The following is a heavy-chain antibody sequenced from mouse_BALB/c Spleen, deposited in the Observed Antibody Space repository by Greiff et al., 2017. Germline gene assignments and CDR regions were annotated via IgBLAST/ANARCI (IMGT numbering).Heavy chain of an antibody. CDR2: IDPANGNT. Sequence: EVQLQQSGAELVKPGASVQLSCTASGFNIKDTYMHWVKQRPEQGLEWIGRIDPANGNTKYDPKFQGKATITADTSSNTAYLQLSSLTSEDTAVYYCANYDNYAMDYWGQGTSVTVSS. CDR1: GFNIKDTY. V-gene: IGHV14-3*02. D-gene: IGHD2-4*01. J-gene: IGHJ4*01. CDR3: ANYDNYAMDY.